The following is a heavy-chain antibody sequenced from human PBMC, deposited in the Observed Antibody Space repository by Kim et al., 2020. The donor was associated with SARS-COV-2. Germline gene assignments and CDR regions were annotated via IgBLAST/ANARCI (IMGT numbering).Heavy chain of an antibody. CDR2: ST. V-gene: IGHV4-34*01. D-gene: IGHD3-3*01. Sequence: STNYNPSLKSRVTISVDTSKNQFSLKLSSVTAADTAVYYCARGLGGFWNYWGQGTLVTVSS. CDR3: ARGLGGFWNY. J-gene: IGHJ4*02.